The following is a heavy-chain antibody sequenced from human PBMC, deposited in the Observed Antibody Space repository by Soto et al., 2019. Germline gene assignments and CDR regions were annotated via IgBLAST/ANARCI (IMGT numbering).Heavy chain of an antibody. J-gene: IGHJ3*02. CDR2: ISYDGSNK. D-gene: IGHD5-18*01. V-gene: IGHV3-30-3*01. Sequence: QVQLVESGGGVVQPGRSLRLSCAASGFTFSSYAMHWVRQAPGKGLEWVAVISYDGSNKYYADSVKGRFTISRDNSKNTLYLQMNSLRAEDTAVYYCARAGGWIQLWDRGGFDIWGQGTMVTVSS. CDR1: GFTFSSYA. CDR3: ARAGGWIQLWDRGGFDI.